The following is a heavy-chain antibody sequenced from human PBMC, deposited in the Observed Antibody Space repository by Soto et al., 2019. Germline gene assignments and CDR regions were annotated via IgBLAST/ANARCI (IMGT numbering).Heavy chain of an antibody. CDR3: ARGYSSSWYKY. D-gene: IGHD6-13*01. J-gene: IGHJ4*02. V-gene: IGHV1-3*01. Sequence: GDSVKTSCKASGYTVPSYAMHWVGQAPGPRLDWMGWINAGNGNTKYSQQFQGRVTITRDTSASTAYMELSSLRSEDTAVYYCARGYSSSWYKYWGQGTLVTVSS. CDR2: INAGNGNT. CDR1: GYTVPSYA.